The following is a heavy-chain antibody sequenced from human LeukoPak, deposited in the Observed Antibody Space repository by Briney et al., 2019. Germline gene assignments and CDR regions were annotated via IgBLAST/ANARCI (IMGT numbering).Heavy chain of an antibody. V-gene: IGHV3-73*01. CDR1: GFTFSGSA. J-gene: IGHJ4*02. CDR2: IRSKANSYAT. D-gene: IGHD5-24*01. Sequence: GGSLRLSCAASGFTFSGSAMHWVRQASGKGLEWVGRIRSKANSYATAYAASVKGRFTISRDDSKNTAYLQMNSLKTEDTAVYYCASPGGGDGYNFDYWGQGTLVTVSS. CDR3: ASPGGGDGYNFDY.